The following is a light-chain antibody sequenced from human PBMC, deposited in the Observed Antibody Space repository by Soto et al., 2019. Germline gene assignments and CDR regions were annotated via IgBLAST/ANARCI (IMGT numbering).Light chain of an antibody. Sequence: DIMMTQSPLSLPVTPGEPASISCRSSQSLLHSNGYSYVDWYLQKPGQSPQLLTYEVSRRLSGVPGRISGSGSGTDFTLKISRVEAVDVGVCYCIQSIQLPITFGQETRLEI. CDR3: IQSIQLPIT. J-gene: IGKJ5*01. CDR1: QSLLHSNGYSY. V-gene: IGKV2-29*03. CDR2: EVS.